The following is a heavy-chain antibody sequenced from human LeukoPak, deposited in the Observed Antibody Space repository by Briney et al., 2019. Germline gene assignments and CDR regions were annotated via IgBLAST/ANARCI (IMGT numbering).Heavy chain of an antibody. CDR2: INDSGST. V-gene: IGHV4-34*01. CDR3: ASDCSSTSCQGV. CDR1: GGSFSDYY. D-gene: IGHD2-2*01. J-gene: IGHJ6*03. Sequence: PSETLSLTCAVYGGSFSDYYWSWIRQPPGKGLEWIGEINDSGSTKYNPSLKSQVTISMDTSKNQFSLKLSSVTAADSAVYYCASDCSSTSCQGVWGKGTTVTVSS.